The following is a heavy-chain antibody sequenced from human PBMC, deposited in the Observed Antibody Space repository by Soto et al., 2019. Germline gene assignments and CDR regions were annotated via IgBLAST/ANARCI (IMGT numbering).Heavy chain of an antibody. D-gene: IGHD6-6*01. CDR1: GGTFTNHA. CDR2: IIPFFGTT. Sequence: QLQLVQSGAEVKKPGSSVKVSCKASGGTFTNHAISWVRQAPGQGLEWMGGIIPFFGTTNYAQKLQVRVSLTADESTSTAYMELTSLRYEDTAVYYCARPSFSISSGGYYFGMDVWGQGTTVTVSS. J-gene: IGHJ6*02. CDR3: ARPSFSISSGGYYFGMDV. V-gene: IGHV1-69*01.